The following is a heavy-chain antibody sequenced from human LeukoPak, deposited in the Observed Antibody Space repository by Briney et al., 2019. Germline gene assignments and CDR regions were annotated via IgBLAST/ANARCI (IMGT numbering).Heavy chain of an antibody. CDR3: ARDTYGSIMYYYYGMDV. CDR1: GFTVSSNY. Sequence: GGSLRLSCAASGFTVSSNYMSWVRQAPKKGLEWVSVISSSGITYSAGSVKGRFTISRDNSKNMVCLQMNSLRAEDTAVYYCARDTYGSIMYYYYGMDVWGQGTTVTVSS. D-gene: IGHD3-10*01. J-gene: IGHJ6*02. CDR2: ISSSGIT. V-gene: IGHV3-66*01.